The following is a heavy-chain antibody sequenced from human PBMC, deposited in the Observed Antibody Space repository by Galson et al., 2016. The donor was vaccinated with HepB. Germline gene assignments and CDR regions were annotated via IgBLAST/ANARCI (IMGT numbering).Heavy chain of an antibody. CDR3: AKEDNIAGATTINN. Sequence: SLRLSCAASGFTFSNYDMHWVRQSMGKGLEWVSGYVVAGNTYYADSVKGRFTISREDGENSLYVQMNNLGAEDTAVYYCAKEDNIAGATTINNWGQGTLVTVSS. CDR2: YVVAGNT. D-gene: IGHD1-26*01. CDR1: GFTFSNYD. V-gene: IGHV3-13*01. J-gene: IGHJ4*02.